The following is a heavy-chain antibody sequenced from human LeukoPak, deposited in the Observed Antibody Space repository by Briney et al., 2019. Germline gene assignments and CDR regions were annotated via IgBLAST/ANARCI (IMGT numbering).Heavy chain of an antibody. CDR3: ARGGSYLSAFDI. Sequence: PGGSLRLSCAASGFTVSSNYMSWVRQAPGKGLEWVSIIYSGGSTFYADSVKGRFTISRDDSKNTLYLQMNSLRAEDTAVYYCARGGSYLSAFDIWGQGTMVTVSS. V-gene: IGHV3-53*01. CDR2: IYSGGST. D-gene: IGHD1-26*01. CDR1: GFTVSSNY. J-gene: IGHJ3*02.